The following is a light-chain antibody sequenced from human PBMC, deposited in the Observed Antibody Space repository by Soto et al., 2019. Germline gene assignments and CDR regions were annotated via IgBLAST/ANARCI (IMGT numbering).Light chain of an antibody. Sequence: DVVMTQSPLSLPVTLGQSASISCTSSQSLVYADGNTYLNWLQQRPGQSPRLLIYGASTRATGIPARFSGSGSGTEFTLTISSLQSEDFAVYYCQQYNNWPPWTFGQGTKVDIK. CDR1: QSLVYADGNTY. CDR3: QQYNNWPPWT. CDR2: GAS. V-gene: IGKV2-30*01. J-gene: IGKJ1*01.